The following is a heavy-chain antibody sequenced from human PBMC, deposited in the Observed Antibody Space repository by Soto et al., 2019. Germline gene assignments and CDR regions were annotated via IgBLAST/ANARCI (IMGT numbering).Heavy chain of an antibody. J-gene: IGHJ3*01. Sequence: LSLTCAIYNSSLGAFHWTWIRQPPGKGLEWIGELIHGGSTNYNPSLKSRVTFSLDTSKSQFSLHVMSVTAADTAVYYCARSPLSYDYVRQTWREVGDSFDVWGRGTSVTVSS. CDR3: ARSPLSYDYVRQTWREVGDSFDV. CDR1: NSSLGAFH. D-gene: IGHD3-10*02. V-gene: IGHV4-34*12. CDR2: LIHGGST.